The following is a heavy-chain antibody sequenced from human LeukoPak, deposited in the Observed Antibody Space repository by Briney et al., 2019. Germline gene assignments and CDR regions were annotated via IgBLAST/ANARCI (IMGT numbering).Heavy chain of an antibody. CDR1: GYSISSGYY. CDR3: ARYSDSSGTLALDAFDI. J-gene: IGHJ3*02. V-gene: IGHV4-38-2*02. Sequence: SETLSLTCTVSGYSISSGYYWGWIRQPPGKGLEWIGSIYHSGSTYYNPSLKSRVTISVDTSKNQFSLKLSSVTAADTAVYYCARYSDSSGTLALDAFDIWGQGTMVTVSS. CDR2: IYHSGST. D-gene: IGHD3-22*01.